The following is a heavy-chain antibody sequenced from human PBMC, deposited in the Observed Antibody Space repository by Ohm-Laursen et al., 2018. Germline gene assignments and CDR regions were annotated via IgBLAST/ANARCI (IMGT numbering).Heavy chain of an antibody. CDR1: RFTFSDYY. Sequence: SLRLSCAASRFTFSDYYMNWVRQAPGKGLEWVSYISSSGSTIYYADSVKGRFTISRDNAKNSLYLQMNSLRAEDTAVYYCASPSGLSYYGMDVWGQGTTVTVSS. J-gene: IGHJ6*02. D-gene: IGHD3-10*01. CDR3: ASPSGLSYYGMDV. V-gene: IGHV3-11*04. CDR2: ISSSGSTI.